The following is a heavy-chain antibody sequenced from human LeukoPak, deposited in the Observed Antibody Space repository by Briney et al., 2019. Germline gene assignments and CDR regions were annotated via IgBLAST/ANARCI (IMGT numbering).Heavy chain of an antibody. Sequence: GGSLRLSCAASGSTFSSYGMHWVRQAPGKGLEWVAVISYDGSNKYYADSVKGRFTISRDNSKNTLYLQMNSLRAEDTAVYYCAKTYFDFYYYYYGMDVWGQGTTVTVSS. V-gene: IGHV3-30*18. CDR2: ISYDGSNK. D-gene: IGHD3-9*01. J-gene: IGHJ6*02. CDR3: AKTYFDFYYYYYGMDV. CDR1: GSTFSSYG.